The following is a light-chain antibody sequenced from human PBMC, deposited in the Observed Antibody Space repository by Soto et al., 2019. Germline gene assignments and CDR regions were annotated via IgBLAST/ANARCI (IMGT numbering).Light chain of an antibody. CDR3: QHYSSSSWT. Sequence: ELVLTQSPGTLSLSPGERATLSCRASQSVSSSYLTWYQQKPGQAPRLLIYGASSRATGIPDRFSGSGSGTDFTLTISRLEPEDFAVYYCQHYSSSSWTFGQGTKVDIK. CDR2: GAS. CDR1: QSVSSSY. J-gene: IGKJ1*01. V-gene: IGKV3-20*01.